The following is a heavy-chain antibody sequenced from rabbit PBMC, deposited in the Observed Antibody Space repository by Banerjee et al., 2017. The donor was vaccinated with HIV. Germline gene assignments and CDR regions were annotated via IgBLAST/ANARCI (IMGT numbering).Heavy chain of an antibody. J-gene: IGHJ3*01. V-gene: IGHV1S45*01. Sequence: QEQLEESGGDLVKPEGSLTLTCTASGFSFSTSYWICWVRQAPGKGLEWIACIYTGSSGSTYYASWAKGRFTISKTSSTTVTLQMTSLTAADTATYFCARAIHADGGYTYVPTRLDLWGQGTLVTVS. CDR3: ARAIHADGGYTYVPTRLDL. CDR2: IYTGSSGST. CDR1: GFSFSTSYW. D-gene: IGHD6-1*01.